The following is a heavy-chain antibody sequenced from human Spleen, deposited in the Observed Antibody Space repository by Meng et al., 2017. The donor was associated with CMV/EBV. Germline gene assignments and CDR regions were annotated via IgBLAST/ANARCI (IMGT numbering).Heavy chain of an antibody. J-gene: IGHJ6*02. Sequence: GESLKISCAASGFNFRTYEMNWVRQAPGKGLEWVSRIFSGGSTYYADSVKGRFTISRDSSKNTLYLQMDSLRAEDTAVYYCARDNWIYGGNPQYYYAGMDVWGQGTTVTVSS. D-gene: IGHD4-23*01. CDR2: IFSGGST. CDR3: ARDNWIYGGNPQYYYAGMDV. V-gene: IGHV3-53*01. CDR1: GFNFRTYE.